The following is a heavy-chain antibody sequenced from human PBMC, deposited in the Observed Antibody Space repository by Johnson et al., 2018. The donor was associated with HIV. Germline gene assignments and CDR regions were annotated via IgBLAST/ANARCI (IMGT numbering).Heavy chain of an antibody. Sequence: QMQLVESGGGVVQPGGSLRLSCAASGFTFSDYYMSWIRQAPGKGLEWVSYISSSGSTIYYADSVKGRFTISRDSSKNTLYLQMNSLRAEDTAVYYCGRDINYSNYVTDAFDIWGQGTVVTVSS. CDR3: GRDINYSNYVTDAFDI. D-gene: IGHD4-11*01. J-gene: IGHJ3*02. CDR1: GFTFSDYY. CDR2: ISSSGSTI. V-gene: IGHV3-11*04.